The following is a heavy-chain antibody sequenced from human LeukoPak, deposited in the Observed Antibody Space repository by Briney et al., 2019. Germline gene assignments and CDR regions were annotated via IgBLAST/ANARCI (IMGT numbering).Heavy chain of an antibody. CDR3: AKDIVVVPAARWGDY. Sequence: GGSLRLSCSASGFTFSNSAVYWVRQTPGKGLEWVSSISGPGVHTYYADSVKGRFTISRDNSKNTLYLQMNSLRAEDTAVYYCAKDIVVVPAARWGDYWGQGTLVTVSS. CDR1: GFTFSNSA. D-gene: IGHD2-2*01. J-gene: IGHJ4*02. CDR2: ISGPGVHT. V-gene: IGHV3-23*01.